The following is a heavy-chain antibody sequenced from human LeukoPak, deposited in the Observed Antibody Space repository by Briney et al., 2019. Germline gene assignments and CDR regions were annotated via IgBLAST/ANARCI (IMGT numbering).Heavy chain of an antibody. D-gene: IGHD3-10*01. CDR3: ARQPLIYGSGTLGFDY. Sequence: PSQTLSLTCTVSGGSISSGGYYWSWIRQPPGKGLEWIGYIYHSGSTYYNPSLKSRVTISVDRSKNQFSLKLSSVTAADTAVYYCARQPLIYGSGTLGFDYWGQGTLVTVSS. CDR1: GGSISSGGYY. V-gene: IGHV4-30-2*02. J-gene: IGHJ4*02. CDR2: IYHSGST.